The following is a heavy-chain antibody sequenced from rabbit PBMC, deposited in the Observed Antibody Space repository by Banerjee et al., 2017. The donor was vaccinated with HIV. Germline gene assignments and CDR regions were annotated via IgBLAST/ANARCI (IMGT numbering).Heavy chain of an antibody. CDR3: ARHVHFVGSDL. Sequence: QEQLEESGGDLVKPEGSLTLTCTASGFSFSNKYVMCWVRQAPGKGLEWIACIYTSSGNTVYATWAKGRFTISKPSSTTVTLQMTSLTAADTATYFCARHVHFVGSDLWGQGTLVTVS. CDR1: GFSFSNKYV. J-gene: IGHJ6*01. CDR2: IYTSSGNT. V-gene: IGHV1S45*01. D-gene: IGHD3-1*01.